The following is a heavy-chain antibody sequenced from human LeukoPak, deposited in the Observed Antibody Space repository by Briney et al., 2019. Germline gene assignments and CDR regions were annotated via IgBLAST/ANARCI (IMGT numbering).Heavy chain of an antibody. CDR3: ARGPGWEPYYFDY. CDR2: ISYDGSNK. V-gene: IGHV3-30-3*01. J-gene: IGHJ4*02. D-gene: IGHD1-26*01. Sequence: GGSLRLSCAASGSTFSSYAMHWVRQAPGKGLEWVAVISYDGSNKNYADSVKGRFTISRDNSKNTLYLQMNSLRAEDTAVYYCARGPGWEPYYFDYWGQGTLVTVSS. CDR1: GSTFSSYA.